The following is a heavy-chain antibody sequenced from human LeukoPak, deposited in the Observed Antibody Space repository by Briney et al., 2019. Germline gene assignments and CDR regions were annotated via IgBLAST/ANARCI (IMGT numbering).Heavy chain of an antibody. Sequence: PGGSLRLSCAASGFTFSSYAMHWVRQAPGKGLEWVAVISYDGSNKYYADSVKGRFTISRDNSKNTLYLQMNSLRAEDTAVYYCAKDRSVVVPAAMVLAANWFDPWSQGTLVTVSS. CDR1: GFTFSSYA. J-gene: IGHJ5*02. D-gene: IGHD2-2*01. CDR2: ISYDGSNK. CDR3: AKDRSVVVPAAMVLAANWFDP. V-gene: IGHV3-30-3*01.